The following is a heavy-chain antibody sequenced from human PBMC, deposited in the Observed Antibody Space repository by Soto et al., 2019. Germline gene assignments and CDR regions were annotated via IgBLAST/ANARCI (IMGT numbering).Heavy chain of an antibody. CDR1: GLTFSIHG. D-gene: IGHD3-10*01. CDR2: ISYDGSNK. J-gene: IGHJ6*02. Sequence: GGSLRLSCSASGLTFSIHGMHWVRQAPGKGLEWVAVISYDGSNKYYADSVKGRFTISRDNSKNTLYLQMNSLRAEDTAVYYCAKVHYGSGSSGYSYGMDVWGQGTTVTAP. CDR3: AKVHYGSGSSGYSYGMDV. V-gene: IGHV3-30*18.